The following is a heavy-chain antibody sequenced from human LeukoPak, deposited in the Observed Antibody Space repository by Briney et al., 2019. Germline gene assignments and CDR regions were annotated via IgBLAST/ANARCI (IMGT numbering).Heavy chain of an antibody. CDR2: ISWDGGTT. Sequence: GGSLRLSRAASGFTFDDYAMHWVRQAPGKGLDWVSLISWDGGTTYYADSVKGRFTISRDNSKNSLYLQMHSLRVEDTALYCCQGAFDFWGQGTMVTVSS. CDR1: GFTFDDYA. CDR3: QGAFDF. V-gene: IGHV3-43D*03. J-gene: IGHJ3*01.